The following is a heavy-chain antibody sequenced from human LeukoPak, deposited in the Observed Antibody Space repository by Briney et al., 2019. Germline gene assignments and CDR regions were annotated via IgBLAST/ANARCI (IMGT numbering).Heavy chain of an antibody. J-gene: IGHJ5*02. D-gene: IGHD1-26*01. Sequence: KPSETLSLTCTVSGGSISSYYWSWIRQPPGKGLEWIGYIYHSGSTYYNPSLKSRVTISVDRSKNQFSLKLSSVTAADTAVYYCARGIGWELPARIDPWGQETLVTVSS. V-gene: IGHV4-59*12. CDR2: IYHSGST. CDR3: ARGIGWELPARIDP. CDR1: GGSISSYY.